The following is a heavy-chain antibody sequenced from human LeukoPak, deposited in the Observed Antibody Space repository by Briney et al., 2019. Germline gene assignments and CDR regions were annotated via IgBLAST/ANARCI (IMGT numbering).Heavy chain of an antibody. CDR1: GFTFSDYY. Sequence: GGSLRLSCAASGFTFSDYYMSWIRQAPGKGLEWVSAISGSGGSTYYADSVKGRFTISRDNSKNTLYLQMNSLRAEDTAVYYCAREPRGSSHYYYYYMDVWGKGTTVTVSS. CDR2: ISGSGGST. D-gene: IGHD2-15*01. CDR3: AREPRGSSHYYYYYMDV. J-gene: IGHJ6*03. V-gene: IGHV3-23*01.